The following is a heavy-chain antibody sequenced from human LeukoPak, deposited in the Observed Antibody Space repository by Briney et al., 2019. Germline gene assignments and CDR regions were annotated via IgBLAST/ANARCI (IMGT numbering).Heavy chain of an antibody. CDR1: GGSISSSSYY. V-gene: IGHV4-39*07. CDR3: ARVARQQLVRGRAFDI. J-gene: IGHJ3*02. Sequence: SETLSLTCTVSGGSISSSSYYWGWIRQPPGKGLEWIGSIYYSGSTYYNPSLKSRVTISVDTSKNQFSLKLSSVTAADTAVYYCARVARQQLVRGRAFDIWGQGTMVTVSS. CDR2: IYYSGST. D-gene: IGHD6-13*01.